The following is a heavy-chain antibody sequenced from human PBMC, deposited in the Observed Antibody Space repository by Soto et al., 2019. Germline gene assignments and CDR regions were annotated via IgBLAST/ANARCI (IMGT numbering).Heavy chain of an antibody. CDR3: ASTKLELRERFDY. J-gene: IGHJ4*02. V-gene: IGHV4-31*03. D-gene: IGHD1-7*01. Sequence: SETLSLTCTVSGGSISSGGYYCSWIRQHPGKGLEWIGYIYYSGSTYYNPSLKSRVTISVDTSKNQFSLKLSSVTAADTAVYYCASTKLELRERFDYWGQGTLVTVSS. CDR2: IYYSGST. CDR1: GGSISSGGYY.